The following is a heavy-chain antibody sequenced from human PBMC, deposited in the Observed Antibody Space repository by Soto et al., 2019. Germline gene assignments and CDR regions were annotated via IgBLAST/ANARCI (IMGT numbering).Heavy chain of an antibody. J-gene: IGHJ4*02. D-gene: IGHD7-27*01. Sequence: QVQLQESGPGLVKPSQTLSLTCTVSGGSISTVDYWWSWIRQSPDMGLEWIGHIYDGGRTYNNPSLESRVTMSVDTSKSQLSLTLSSVSAADTAVYYCARGPSGDKVDSWGQGTLVTASS. CDR1: GGSISTVDYW. V-gene: IGHV4-30-4*01. CDR3: ARGPSGDKVDS. CDR2: IYDGGRT.